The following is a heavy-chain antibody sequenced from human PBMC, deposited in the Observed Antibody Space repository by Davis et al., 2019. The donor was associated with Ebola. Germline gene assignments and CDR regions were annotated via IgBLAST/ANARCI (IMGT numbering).Heavy chain of an antibody. Sequence: SETLSLTCTVPGGSISSSSYYWGWIRQPPGKGLEWIGSIYYSGSTYYNPSLKSRVTISVDTSKNQFSLKLSSVTAADTAVYYCASVAPAAGRFDPWGQGTLVTVSS. D-gene: IGHD2-2*01. CDR1: GGSISSSSYY. J-gene: IGHJ5*02. CDR3: ASVAPAAGRFDP. V-gene: IGHV4-39*01. CDR2: IYYSGST.